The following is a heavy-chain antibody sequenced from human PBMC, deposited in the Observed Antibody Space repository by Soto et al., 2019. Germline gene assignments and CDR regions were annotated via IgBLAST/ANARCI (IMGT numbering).Heavy chain of an antibody. J-gene: IGHJ4*02. CDR1: GFSLTTSGVG. V-gene: IGHV2-5*02. D-gene: IGHD3-3*01. CDR2: IYWDDDK. CDR3: AHRVLRTVFGLVTTTAIYFDF. Sequence: QITLNESGPTQVKPRQTLTLTCTFSGFSLTTSGVGVGWIRQSPGKAPEWLALIYWDDDKRYSPPLKSRLTITKDTSKHQVVLTMADLDPADTATYYCAHRVLRTVFGLVTTTAIYFDFWGQGTPVAVSS.